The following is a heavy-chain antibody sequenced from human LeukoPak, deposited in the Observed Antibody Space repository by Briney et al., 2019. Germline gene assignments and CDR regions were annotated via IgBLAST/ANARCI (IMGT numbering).Heavy chain of an antibody. V-gene: IGHV1-8*01. Sequence: ASVKVSCKASGYTFTSYDINWVRQATGQGLEWMGWMNPNSGNTGYAQKFQGRVTMTRNTSISTAYMELSSLRSEDTAVYYCARGLYRLWFGEILGTSYYYGMDVWGQGTTVTVSS. D-gene: IGHD3-10*01. CDR1: GYTFTSYD. CDR3: ARGLYRLWFGEILGTSYYYGMDV. J-gene: IGHJ6*02. CDR2: MNPNSGNT.